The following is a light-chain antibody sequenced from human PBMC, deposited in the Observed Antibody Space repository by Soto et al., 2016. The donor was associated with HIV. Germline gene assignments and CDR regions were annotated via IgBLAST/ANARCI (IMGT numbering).Light chain of an antibody. V-gene: IGKV1-5*03. CDR2: KAS. CDR1: QSISTW. CDR3: QQYSHYWWT. J-gene: IGKJ1*01. Sequence: IQMTQSPSSLSAPVGATVTITCRASQSISTWLAWFQQKPGKAPKLLIYKASNLESGVPSRFSGSGSGTEFNLTVSSLQPDDFATYYCQQYSHYWWTFGHGTKVEIK.